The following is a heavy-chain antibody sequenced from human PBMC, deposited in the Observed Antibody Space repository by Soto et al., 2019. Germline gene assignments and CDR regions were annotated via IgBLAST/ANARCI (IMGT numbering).Heavy chain of an antibody. CDR3: ARSREQWLVDAFDI. Sequence: SETLSLTCAVYGGSFSVYYWSWIRHSPGKGLEWIGEVNPTGSTKYNPSLKSRVTISVDTPKNQFSLNLNSVTAADTALYYCARSREQWLVDAFDIWGQGTMVTVSS. CDR2: VNPTGST. D-gene: IGHD6-19*01. V-gene: IGHV4-34*01. CDR1: GGSFSVYY. J-gene: IGHJ3*02.